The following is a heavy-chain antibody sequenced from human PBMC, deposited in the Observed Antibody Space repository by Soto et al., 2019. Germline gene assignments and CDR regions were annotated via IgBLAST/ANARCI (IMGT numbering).Heavy chain of an antibody. V-gene: IGHV1-3*01. CDR3: ARGIAPYYFDY. Sequence: ASVKVSCNASGYTFTSYAMNWVRQAPGQRLEWMGWINAGNGNTKYSQKFQGRVTITRDTSASTAYMELSSLRSEDTAVYYCARGIAPYYFDYWGQGTLVTVSS. CDR1: GYTFTSYA. D-gene: IGHD6-13*01. J-gene: IGHJ4*02. CDR2: INAGNGNT.